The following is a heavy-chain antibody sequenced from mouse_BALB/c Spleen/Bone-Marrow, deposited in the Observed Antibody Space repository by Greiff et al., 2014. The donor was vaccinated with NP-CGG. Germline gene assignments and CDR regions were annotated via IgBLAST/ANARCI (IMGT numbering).Heavy chain of an antibody. J-gene: IGHJ1*01. CDR2: ISSGGSYT. CDR3: ARQDYYGSSPHWYFDV. Sequence: EVQLVESGGGSVKPGGSLKLSCAASGFTFSSYAMSWVRQTPEKRLEWVATISSGGSYTYYADSVKGRFTISRDTAKNTLYLQMSSLRSEDTAIYYCARQDYYGSSPHWYFDVWGAGTTVTVSS. V-gene: IGHV5-9-3*01. D-gene: IGHD1-1*01. CDR1: GFTFSSYA.